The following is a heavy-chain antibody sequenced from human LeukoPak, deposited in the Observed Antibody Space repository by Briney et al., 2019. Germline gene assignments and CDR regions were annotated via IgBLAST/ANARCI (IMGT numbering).Heavy chain of an antibody. CDR2: IYYSGST. D-gene: IGHD7-27*01. CDR3: ARGPKKTALGTFDY. Sequence: PSETLSLTCTVSGGSISSYYWSWIRQPPGKGLGWIGYIYYSGSTNYNPSLKSRVTISVDTSKNQFSLKLSSVTAADTAVYYCARGPKKTALGTFDYWGQGTLVTVSS. J-gene: IGHJ4*02. CDR1: GGSISSYY. V-gene: IGHV4-59*01.